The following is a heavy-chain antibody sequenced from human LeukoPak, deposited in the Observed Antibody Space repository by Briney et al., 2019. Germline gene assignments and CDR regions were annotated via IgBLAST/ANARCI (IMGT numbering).Heavy chain of an antibody. J-gene: IGHJ6*03. Sequence: GGSLRLSCAASGFTFSSYAMSWVRQAPGKGLEWVSAISGSGGSTYYADSVKGRFTISRDNAKNSLYLQMNSLRAEDTAVYYCARDEWGYSYGTLYYYYMDVWGKGTTVTVSS. CDR2: ISGSGGST. CDR1: GFTFSSYA. V-gene: IGHV3-23*01. CDR3: ARDEWGYSYGTLYYYYMDV. D-gene: IGHD5-18*01.